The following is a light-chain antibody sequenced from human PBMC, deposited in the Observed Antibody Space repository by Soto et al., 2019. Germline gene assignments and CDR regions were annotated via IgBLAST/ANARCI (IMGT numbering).Light chain of an antibody. CDR2: EVS. V-gene: IGLV2-8*01. Sequence: QSVLTQPPSASGSPGQSVTISCTGTSSDVGGYNYVSWYQQHPGKAPKLMIYEVSKLPSGVPDRFSGSKSGNTASLTVSGLQAEDEADYHCYSYAGSNNWVFGGGTKLTVL. J-gene: IGLJ3*02. CDR3: YSYAGSNNWV. CDR1: SSDVGGYNY.